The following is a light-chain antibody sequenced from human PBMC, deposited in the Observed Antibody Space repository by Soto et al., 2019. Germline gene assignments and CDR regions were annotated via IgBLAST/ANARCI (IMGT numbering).Light chain of an antibody. CDR2: SAS. CDR1: QSVSSSY. Sequence: EIVLTQSPGTLSLSPGERATLSCRASQSVSSSYLAWYQHKPGQAPKLLIYSASSRATGIPDRFSGSGSERDFTLTISRLEPEDFALYFCQQYGGLITFGQGTRLEIK. J-gene: IGKJ5*01. CDR3: QQYGGLIT. V-gene: IGKV3-20*01.